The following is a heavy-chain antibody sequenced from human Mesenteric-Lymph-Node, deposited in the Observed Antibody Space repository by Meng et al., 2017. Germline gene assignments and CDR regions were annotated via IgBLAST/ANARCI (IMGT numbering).Heavy chain of an antibody. CDR2: ISSSSTYI. CDR1: GFTFKTYS. V-gene: IGHV3-21*01. D-gene: IGHD5-24*01. CDR3: ARIRIEMSTGSAFDI. J-gene: IGHJ3*02. Sequence: GESLKISCAVSGFTFKTYSMNWVRQAPGKGLEWVSSISSSSTYIYYADSVKGRFTISRDNAKNSLYLEMNSLRVEDTAIYYCARIRIEMSTGSAFDIWGQRTLVTVSS.